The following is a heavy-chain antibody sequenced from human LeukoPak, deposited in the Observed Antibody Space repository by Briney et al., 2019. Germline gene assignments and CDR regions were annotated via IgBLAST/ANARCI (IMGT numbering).Heavy chain of an antibody. CDR2: ITGSGAFT. CDR3: ATYRQVLLPFES. V-gene: IGHV3-23*01. Sequence: QSGGSLRLSCAASGFTFIKYSMTWVRQAPGKGLEWVSAITGSGAFTDYADSVKGRFTISRDNSKNTLYLQMNSLRAEDTAVYYCATYRQVLLPFESWGQGTLVTVSS. J-gene: IGHJ4*02. CDR1: GFTFIKYS. D-gene: IGHD2-8*02.